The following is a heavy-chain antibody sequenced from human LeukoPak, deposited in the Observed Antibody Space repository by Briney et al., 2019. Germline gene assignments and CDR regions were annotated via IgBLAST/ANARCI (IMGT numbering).Heavy chain of an antibody. V-gene: IGHV3-33*08. CDR2: IWYDGSNK. J-gene: IGHJ4*02. CDR3: ARTHNWNAPHALDY. D-gene: IGHD1-20*01. CDR1: GFTFSSYG. Sequence: AGGSLRLSCAASGFTFSSYGTHWVRQAPGKGLEWVAVIWYDGSNKYYADSVKGRFTISRDNSKNTLYLQMNSLRAEDTAVYYCARTHNWNAPHALDYWGQGTLVTVSS.